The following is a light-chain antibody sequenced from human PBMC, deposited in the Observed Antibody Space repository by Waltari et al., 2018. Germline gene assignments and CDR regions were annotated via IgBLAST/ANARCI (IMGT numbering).Light chain of an antibody. CDR3: GTWDSSLSGAV. Sequence: QSVLTQPPSVSAAPGQRVTISCSGGSSNIGNNYVSWYRQFPGTAPKLLIYEDNVLPSGVPGRFSGSKSGTSATLDITGLQAGDEADYYCGTWDSSLSGAVFGGGTHLTVL. J-gene: IGLJ7*01. CDR2: EDN. CDR1: SSNIGNNY. V-gene: IGLV1-51*02.